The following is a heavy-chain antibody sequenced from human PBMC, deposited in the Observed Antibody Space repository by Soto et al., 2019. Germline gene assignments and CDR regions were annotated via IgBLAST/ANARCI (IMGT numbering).Heavy chain of an antibody. V-gene: IGHV3-30*18. J-gene: IGHJ3*02. CDR1: GFTFSSYG. Sequence: QVQLVESGGGVVQPGRSLRLSCVASGFTFSSYGMHWVRQAPGKGLEWVAVISYDGSNKYYADSVKGRFTISRDNSKNTLYLQMNSLRAEDTAVYYCPNASRVYIRDAFDIWGQGTMVTVSS. CDR2: ISYDGSNK. CDR3: PNASRVYIRDAFDI. D-gene: IGHD2-8*01.